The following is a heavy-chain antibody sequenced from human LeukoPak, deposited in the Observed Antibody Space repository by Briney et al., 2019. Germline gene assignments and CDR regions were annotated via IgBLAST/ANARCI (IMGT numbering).Heavy chain of an antibody. CDR2: ISAYNGNT. CDR1: GYTFTSYG. V-gene: IGHV1-18*01. Sequence: EASVKVSFKASGYTFTSYGISWVRQAPGQGLEWMGWISAYNGNTNYAQKLQGRVTMTTDTSTSTAYMELRSLRSDDTAVYYCARRAVAGSYDYWGQGTLVTVSS. CDR3: ARRAVAGSYDY. J-gene: IGHJ4*02. D-gene: IGHD6-19*01.